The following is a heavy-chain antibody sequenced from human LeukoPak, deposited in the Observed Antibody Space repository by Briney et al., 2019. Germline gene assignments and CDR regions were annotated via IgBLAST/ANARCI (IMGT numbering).Heavy chain of an antibody. CDR3: AKDAAGPEY. CDR2: ISASGGET. V-gene: IGHV3-23*01. Sequence: GGSLRLSCVVSGLTFSSYSMTWVRQAPGKGLEWVSGISASGGETWYPDSVKGRFTISRDDSKNTLFLQMNSLRVEDTAIYYCAKDAAGPEYWGQGTLVTVSS. J-gene: IGHJ4*02. CDR1: GLTFSSYS. D-gene: IGHD6-13*01.